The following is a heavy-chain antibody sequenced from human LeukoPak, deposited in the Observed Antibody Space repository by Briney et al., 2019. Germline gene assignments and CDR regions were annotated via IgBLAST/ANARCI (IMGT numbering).Heavy chain of an antibody. CDR3: ARDRVGGKGGYFDY. V-gene: IGHV3-48*04. CDR2: ISSSGSTI. J-gene: IGHJ4*02. Sequence: GGSLRLSCAASGFTFSNYWMSWVRQAPGKGLEWVSYISSSGSTIYYADSVRGRFTISRDNAKNSLYLQMNSLRAEDTAVYYCARDRVGGKGGYFDYWGQGTLVTVSS. CDR1: GFTFSNYW. D-gene: IGHD2-15*01.